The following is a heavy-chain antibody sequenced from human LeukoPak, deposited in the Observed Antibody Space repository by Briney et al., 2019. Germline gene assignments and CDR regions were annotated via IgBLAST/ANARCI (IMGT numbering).Heavy chain of an antibody. J-gene: IGHJ4*02. CDR1: GGSISGYY. CDR3: ARASGGNSPY. D-gene: IGHD4-23*01. CDR2: IYYSGST. Sequence: SETLPLTCTVSGGSISGYYWSWIRQPPGKRLEWIGNIYYSGSTNYNPSLKSRVTMSVDSSRNQFSLKLSSVTAADTAVYYCARASGGNSPYWGQGTLITVSS. V-gene: IGHV4-59*01.